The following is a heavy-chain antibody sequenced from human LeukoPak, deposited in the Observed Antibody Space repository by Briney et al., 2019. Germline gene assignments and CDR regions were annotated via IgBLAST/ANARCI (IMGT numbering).Heavy chain of an antibody. CDR3: ARGADQEFDF. CDR2: INPRDGST. Sequence: ASVTVSCKSSGHTLNNHFIHWVRQAPGQGLEWMGMINPRDGSTRTLQRFQGRLTMTRDTSTSTLYMGLSSLRSEDTATYFCARGADQEFDFWGQRTLVTVST. V-gene: IGHV1-46*02. CDR1: GHTLNNHF. J-gene: IGHJ4*02.